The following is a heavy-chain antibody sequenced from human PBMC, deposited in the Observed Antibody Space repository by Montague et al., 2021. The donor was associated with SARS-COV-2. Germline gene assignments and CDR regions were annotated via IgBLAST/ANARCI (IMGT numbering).Heavy chain of an antibody. Sequence: TLSLTCTVSGGSMSDHYWAWIRQPPGKGLEWLAYIYYSGGIDSNASLKSRVSMSVDTSKNQFSLKLTSVTAADTAVYYCARAVSVRRAVNWFDPWGQGTLVTVSS. D-gene: IGHD3-10*01. CDR2: IYYSGGI. CDR3: ARAVSVRRAVNWFDP. V-gene: IGHV4-59*11. CDR1: GGSMSDHY. J-gene: IGHJ5*02.